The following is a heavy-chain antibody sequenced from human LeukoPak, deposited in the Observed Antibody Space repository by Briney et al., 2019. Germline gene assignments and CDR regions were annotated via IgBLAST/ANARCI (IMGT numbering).Heavy chain of an antibody. CDR1: GFSFSTYG. CDR2: MGGGGTT. CDR3: AKAGRPQAVAGWIDY. D-gene: IGHD6-19*01. Sequence: GGSLRLSCAASGFSFSTYGMHWVRQAPGKGLEWVSTMGGGGTTYYADYVKGRFTISRDTSKNTLYLQMNSLRAEDTAIYYCAKAGRPQAVAGWIDYWGQGTLVTVSS. V-gene: IGHV3-23*01. J-gene: IGHJ4*02.